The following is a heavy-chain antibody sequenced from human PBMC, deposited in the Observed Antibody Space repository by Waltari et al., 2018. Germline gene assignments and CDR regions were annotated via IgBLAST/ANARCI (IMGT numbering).Heavy chain of an antibody. CDR1: GYSLTESA. CDR2: CDPEYGEA. J-gene: IGHJ5*02. V-gene: IGHV1-24*01. D-gene: IGHD2-15*01. CDR3: TRDRVGYCSGGTCYSRWFDP. Sequence: QVQLVQSGAEVKKPGASVKVSCRVSGYSLTESALHWVRQAPGKGREWLGGCDPEYGEAGYAQEFQGRVTMTEDTSKDTAYMELSSLTYEDTAVYYCTRDRVGYCSGGTCYSRWFDPWGQGTLVTVSS.